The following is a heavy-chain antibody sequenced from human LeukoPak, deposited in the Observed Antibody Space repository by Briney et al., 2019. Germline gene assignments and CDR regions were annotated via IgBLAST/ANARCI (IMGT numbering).Heavy chain of an antibody. D-gene: IGHD2-21*02. CDR3: ARDDSDNWFDP. Sequence: SETLSLTCTVSGGSISSSSYYWGWIRQPPGKGLERIGSIYYSGSTYYNPSLKSRVTISVDTSKNQFSLKLSSVTAADTAVYYCARDDSDNWFDPWGQGTLVTVSS. CDR1: GGSISSSSYY. J-gene: IGHJ5*02. V-gene: IGHV4-39*07. CDR2: IYYSGST.